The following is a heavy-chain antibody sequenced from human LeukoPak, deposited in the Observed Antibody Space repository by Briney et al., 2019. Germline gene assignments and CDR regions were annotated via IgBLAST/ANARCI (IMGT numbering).Heavy chain of an antibody. CDR2: IYSGGST. CDR3: ARDHRADYYGSGSYYNHDAFDI. Sequence: GGSLRLSCAAFGFTVSSNYMSWVRQAPGKGLEWVSVIYSGGSTYYADSVRGRFTISRDNSKNTLYLQMNSLRAEDTAVYYCARDHRADYYGSGSYYNHDAFDIWGQGTMVTVSS. CDR1: GFTVSSNY. V-gene: IGHV3-66*01. J-gene: IGHJ3*02. D-gene: IGHD3-10*01.